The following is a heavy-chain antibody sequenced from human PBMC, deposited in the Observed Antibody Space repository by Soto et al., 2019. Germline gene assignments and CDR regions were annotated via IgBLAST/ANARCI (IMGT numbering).Heavy chain of an antibody. CDR3: ARDQRIAFDY. D-gene: IGHD6-25*01. CDR2: INAGNGNT. Sequence: QVQLVQSGAEEKKPGASVKVSCKASGYTFTSYAMHWVRQAPGQRLESMGWINAGNGNTKYSQKFQGRVTITRDTSASTAYMELGSLRSEDTALYYCARDQRIAFDYWGQGTLVTVSS. V-gene: IGHV1-3*05. J-gene: IGHJ4*02. CDR1: GYTFTSYA.